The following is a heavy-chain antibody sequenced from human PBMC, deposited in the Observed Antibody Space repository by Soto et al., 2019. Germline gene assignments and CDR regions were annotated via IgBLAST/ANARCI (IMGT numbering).Heavy chain of an antibody. J-gene: IGHJ5*02. CDR3: ASQSITMVRGVIVVWFDP. CDR2: IYYSGST. CDR1: GGSISSSSYC. V-gene: IGHV4-39*01. Sequence: SETLSLTCTVSGGSISSSSYCFFCIREPPWNGLEWIGSIYYSGSTYYNPSLKSRVTISVDTSKNQFSLKLSSVTAADTAVYYCASQSITMVRGVIVVWFDPWGQGTLVTV. D-gene: IGHD3-10*01.